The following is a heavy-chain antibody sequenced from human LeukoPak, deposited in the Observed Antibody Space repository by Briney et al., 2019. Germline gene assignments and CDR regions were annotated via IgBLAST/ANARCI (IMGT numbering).Heavy chain of an antibody. Sequence: SQTLSLTCTVSGGSISSGSYYWSWIRQPPGKGLEWIGNIYYSGSTNYNPSLKSRVTISVDTSKNQFSLKLSSVTAADTAVYYCTRGSIAYYYMDVWGKGTTVTISS. V-gene: IGHV4-61*01. D-gene: IGHD3-22*01. J-gene: IGHJ6*03. CDR3: TRGSIAYYYMDV. CDR1: GGSISSGSYY. CDR2: IYYSGST.